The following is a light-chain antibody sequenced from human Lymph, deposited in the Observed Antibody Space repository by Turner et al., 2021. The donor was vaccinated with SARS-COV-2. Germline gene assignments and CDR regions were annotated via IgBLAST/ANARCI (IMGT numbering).Light chain of an antibody. CDR2: DAS. CDR3: QQFNSYPLN. CDR1: QAITSA. Sequence: IQLTQSPSSLSASVGDRVTITCRASQAITSALAWSQQKPGKAPKLLIYDASSLESGVPTKFSGSGSGTDFTLTSSSLQPEDFATYYCQQFNSYPLNFGGGTKGEIK. J-gene: IGKJ4*01. V-gene: IGKV1-13*02.